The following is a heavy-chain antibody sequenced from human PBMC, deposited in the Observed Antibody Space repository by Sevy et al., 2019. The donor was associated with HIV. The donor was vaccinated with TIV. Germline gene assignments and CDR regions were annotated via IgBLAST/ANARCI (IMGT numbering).Heavy chain of an antibody. CDR3: AAEAVGSLSLFDY. CDR2: ISSSSSYT. Sequence: GGSLRLSCAASGFTFSDYYMSWIRQAPGKGLEWVSYISSSSSYTNYADSVKGRFTISRDNAKNSLYLQMNSLRAEDTAVYYCAAEAVGSLSLFDYWGQGTLVTVSS. V-gene: IGHV3-11*06. D-gene: IGHD5-12*01. J-gene: IGHJ4*02. CDR1: GFTFSDYY.